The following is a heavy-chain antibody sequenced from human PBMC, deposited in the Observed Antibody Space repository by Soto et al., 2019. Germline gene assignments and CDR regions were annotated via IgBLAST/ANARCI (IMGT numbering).Heavy chain of an antibody. V-gene: IGHV1-58*02. CDR2: IVVGSGNT. D-gene: IGHD3-10*01. CDR3: VAEPLGFRYYYGMDV. J-gene: IGHJ6*02. CDR1: GFTFTSSA. Sequence: QMQLVQSGPEVKKPGTSVKVSCKASGFTFTSSAMQWVRQARGQRLEWIGWIVVGSGNTNYAQKFQERVTITRDMSASIAYRGMSSLRAGDTAVYYCVAEPLGFRYYYGMDVWGQGTTVTVSS.